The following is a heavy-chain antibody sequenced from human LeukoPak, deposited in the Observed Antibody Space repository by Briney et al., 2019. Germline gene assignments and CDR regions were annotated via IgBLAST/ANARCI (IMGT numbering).Heavy chain of an antibody. Sequence: ASVKVSCKASGYTFTNYGISWVRQATGQGPEWMGWISTYNAKTNYAQKLQGRVTMTTDTSTSTAYMELRSLRSDDTAVYYCARDGDAAAPYTGDCWGQGTLVTVSS. CDR1: GYTFTNYG. CDR2: ISTYNAKT. D-gene: IGHD6-13*01. V-gene: IGHV1-18*01. CDR3: ARDGDAAAPYTGDC. J-gene: IGHJ4*02.